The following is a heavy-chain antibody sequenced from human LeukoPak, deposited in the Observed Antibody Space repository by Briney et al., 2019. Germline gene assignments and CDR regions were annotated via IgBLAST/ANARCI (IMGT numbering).Heavy chain of an antibody. Sequence: GGSLRLSCAASGFTVSSNYMSWVRQAPGKGLEWVSGIYSGGSTYYADSVKGRFTISRDNSKNTLYLQMNSLRAEDTAVYYCARLRGILTGYYGFDYWGQGTLVTVSS. CDR3: ARLRGILTGYYGFDY. CDR2: IYSGGST. D-gene: IGHD3-9*01. V-gene: IGHV3-53*01. J-gene: IGHJ4*02. CDR1: GFTVSSNY.